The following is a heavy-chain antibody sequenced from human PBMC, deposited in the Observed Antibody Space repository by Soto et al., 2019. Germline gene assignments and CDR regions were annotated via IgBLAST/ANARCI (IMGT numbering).Heavy chain of an antibody. CDR1: GFSLNNAAMG. Sequence: SGPTLVNPTETLTLTCTVSGFSLNNAAMGVSWIRQPPGKALEWLAHIFSSDKKTYSTSLKSRLTISKDTSKSQVVLTMTNMDPVDTGTYFCARINSPTHYFYYGMDVWGLGTTVTVS. CDR3: ARINSPTHYFYYGMDV. D-gene: IGHD4-4*01. V-gene: IGHV2-26*01. J-gene: IGHJ6*02. CDR2: IFSSDKK.